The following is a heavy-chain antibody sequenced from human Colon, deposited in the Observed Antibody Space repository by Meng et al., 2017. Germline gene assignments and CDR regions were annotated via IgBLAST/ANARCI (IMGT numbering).Heavy chain of an antibody. CDR1: GYTFTTYD. V-gene: IGHV1-8*01. CDR3: ARGGYYYDSSGFRAALDY. Sequence: QVQPVQSGAEMKTPGPSLRVSCTASGYTFTTYDINWVRQATGQGLEWMGWMNPDSGDTGYAQKFQGRLTMTRDTSISAAYMELTSLRSEDTAVYYCARGGYYYDSSGFRAALDYWGQGALVTVSS. CDR2: MNPDSGDT. D-gene: IGHD3-22*01. J-gene: IGHJ4*02.